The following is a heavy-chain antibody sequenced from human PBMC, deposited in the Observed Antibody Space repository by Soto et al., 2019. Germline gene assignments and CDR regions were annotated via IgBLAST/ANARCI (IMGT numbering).Heavy chain of an antibody. CDR3: ARDVRASGEMFDY. Sequence: GSLRLSCAASGFTFTNYGLSWVRQAPGKGLDWVATVSGDASNTHYADSVKGRFTISRDNSKSILFLQMKSLRVGDTAIYYCARDVRASGEMFDYWGQGTQVTVSS. CDR2: VSGDASNT. CDR1: GFTFTNYG. V-gene: IGHV3-23*01. D-gene: IGHD4-17*01. J-gene: IGHJ4*02.